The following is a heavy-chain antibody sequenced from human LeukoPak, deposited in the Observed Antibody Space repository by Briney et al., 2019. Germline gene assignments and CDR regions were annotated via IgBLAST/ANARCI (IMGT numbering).Heavy chain of an antibody. V-gene: IGHV3-66*01. D-gene: IGHD2-15*01. CDR2: IYSGGSI. CDR3: ARAYCSGGSCYRGPFDY. Sequence: PGGSLRLSCAASGFTVSSNYMSWVRQAPGKGLEWVSVIYSGGSIHYADSVKGRFTISRDNSKNTLYLQMNSLRAEDTAVYYCARAYCSGGSCYRGPFDYWGQGTLVTVSS. J-gene: IGHJ4*02. CDR1: GFTVSSNY.